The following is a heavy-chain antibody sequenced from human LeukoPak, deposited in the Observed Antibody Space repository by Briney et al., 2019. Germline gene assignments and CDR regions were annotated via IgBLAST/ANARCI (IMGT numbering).Heavy chain of an antibody. V-gene: IGHV3-48*01. CDR2: ISSSSSTI. CDR1: GFTFSSYS. D-gene: IGHD2-2*01. Sequence: PGGSLRLSCAASGFTFSSYSMNWARQAPGKGLEWVSYISSSSSTIYYADSVKGRFTISRDNAKNSLYLQMNSLRAEDTAVYYCATNRVPETTYCSSTSCYVMKFDPWGQGTLVTVSS. CDR3: ATNRVPETTYCSSTSCYVMKFDP. J-gene: IGHJ5*02.